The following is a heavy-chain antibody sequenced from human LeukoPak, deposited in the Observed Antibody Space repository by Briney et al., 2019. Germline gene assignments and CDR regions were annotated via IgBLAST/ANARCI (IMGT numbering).Heavy chain of an antibody. V-gene: IGHV3-9*01. Sequence: GGTLRLSCAASGFTFDDYAGHWVRQAPGKGLECVSGISWNSGSIGYADSVTGRFNISRDNAKTSLYLQMNSMRAEDTPLYYCAKALIAVAGLIDYWGQGTLVTVSS. J-gene: IGHJ4*02. CDR3: AKALIAVAGLIDY. D-gene: IGHD6-19*01. CDR2: ISWNSGSI. CDR1: GFTFDDYA.